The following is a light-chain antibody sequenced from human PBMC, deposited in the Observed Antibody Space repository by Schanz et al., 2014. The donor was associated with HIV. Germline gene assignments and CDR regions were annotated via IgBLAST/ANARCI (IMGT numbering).Light chain of an antibody. J-gene: IGLJ2*01. CDR2: GNT. CDR3: SSYAGTSSRQVV. Sequence: QSVLTQPPSVSGAPGQRVTISCTGSRSNIGAGYDVHWYQHLPGTAPKLLIYGNTNRPSGVPDRFSGSKSGTSVSLAITGLQAEDEADYYCSSYAGTSSRQVVFGGGTKLTVL. V-gene: IGLV1-40*01. CDR1: RSNIGAGYD.